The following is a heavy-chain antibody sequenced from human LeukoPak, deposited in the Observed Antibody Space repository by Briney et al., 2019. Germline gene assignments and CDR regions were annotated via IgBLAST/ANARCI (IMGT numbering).Heavy chain of an antibody. V-gene: IGHV4-31*03. CDR1: GGSISSGGYY. CDR2: IYYSGST. CDR3: ARRGRYCGGDCYHFDS. J-gene: IGHJ4*02. Sequence: SETLSLTCTVSGGSISSGGYYWSWIRQHPGKGLEWIGYIYYSGSTYYNPSLKSRVTISVDTSKNQFSLKLDSVTAADTAVYYCARRGRYCGGDCYHFDSWGQGTLVTVSS. D-gene: IGHD2-21*02.